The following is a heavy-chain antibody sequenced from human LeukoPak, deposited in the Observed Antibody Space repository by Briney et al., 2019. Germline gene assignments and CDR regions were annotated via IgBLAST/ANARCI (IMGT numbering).Heavy chain of an antibody. J-gene: IGHJ6*03. D-gene: IGHD3-10*01. Sequence: GGSLRLSCAASGLTFDDYGMSWVRQAPGKGLEGVSGINWNGGSTGYADSVKGRFTISRDNAQHTLYLHMNSLRAEDTAVYYCASAGGSGSSHYYYYYMDVWGKGTTVTISS. CDR3: ASAGGSGSSHYYYYYMDV. CDR2: INWNGGST. V-gene: IGHV3-20*04. CDR1: GLTFDDYG.